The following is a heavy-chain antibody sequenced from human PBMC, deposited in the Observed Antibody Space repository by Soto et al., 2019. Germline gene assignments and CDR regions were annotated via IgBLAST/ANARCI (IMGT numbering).Heavy chain of an antibody. CDR3: AKEFRPLVVEVGYYYYYGIDF. D-gene: IGHD2-2*01. Sequence: GSLRLSCAASGFTFSSYAMSWVRQAPGKGLEWVSAISGSGGSTYYADSVKGRFTISRDNSKNTLYLQMNSLRAEDTAVYYCAKEFRPLVVEVGYYYYYGIDFWGQGTTVTVSS. CDR2: ISGSGGST. V-gene: IGHV3-23*01. J-gene: IGHJ6*02. CDR1: GFTFSSYA.